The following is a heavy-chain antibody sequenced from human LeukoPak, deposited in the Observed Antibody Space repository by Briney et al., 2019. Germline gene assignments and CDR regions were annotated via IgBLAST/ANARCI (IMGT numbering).Heavy chain of an antibody. Sequence: GGSLRLSCAASGFTFSSYAMHWVRQAPGKGLEWVAVISYDGSNKYYADSVKGRFTISRDNSKNTLYLQMNSLRAEDTAVYYCARDERLGGFDYFDYWGQGTLVTVSS. V-gene: IGHV3-30-3*01. D-gene: IGHD1-26*01. CDR1: GFTFSSYA. J-gene: IGHJ4*02. CDR2: ISYDGSNK. CDR3: ARDERLGGFDYFDY.